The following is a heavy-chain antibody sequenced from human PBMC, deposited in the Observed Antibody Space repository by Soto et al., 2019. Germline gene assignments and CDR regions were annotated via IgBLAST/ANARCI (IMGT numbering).Heavy chain of an antibody. CDR2: IIPIFGTA. D-gene: IGHD3-16*01. CDR3: ARDPSRASVGY. J-gene: IGHJ4*02. CDR1: GGTFRSYA. Sequence: QVQLVQSGAEVEKPGSSVKVSCKASGGTFRSYAISWVRQAPGQGLEWRGGIIPIFGTANYAQKFQGRVTITADESTSTAYMELSSLRSEDTAGYYCARDPSRASVGYWGQGTLVTVSS. V-gene: IGHV1-69*12.